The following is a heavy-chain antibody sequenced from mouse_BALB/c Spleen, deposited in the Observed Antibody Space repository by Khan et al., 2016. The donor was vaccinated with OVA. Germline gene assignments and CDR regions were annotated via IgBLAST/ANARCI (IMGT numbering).Heavy chain of an antibody. CDR2: INTYTGEP. V-gene: IGHV9-3-1*01. D-gene: IGHD2-14*01. CDR3: ARVGYSGTMDY. J-gene: IGHJ4*01. CDR1: GYTFTNYG. Sequence: QIQLVPSGPELKKPGETVKISCKASGYTFTNYGMNWVTQAPGKGLKWMGFINTYTGEPTYADDFKGRFAFSLETSASTAYLQINNLKNEDTSTYFCARVGYSGTMDYWGQGTSVTVSS.